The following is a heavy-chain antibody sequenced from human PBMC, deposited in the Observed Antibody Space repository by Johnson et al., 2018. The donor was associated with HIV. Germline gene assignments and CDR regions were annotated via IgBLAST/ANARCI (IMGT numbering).Heavy chain of an antibody. J-gene: IGHJ3*02. D-gene: IGHD1-7*01. CDR1: GFTFENYG. Sequence: VQLVESGGSVIRPGGSLRLSCVGTGFTFENYGMSWVRQAPGKGLQWVSGITWNGDTTTYADSVKGRFTVSRENAKRSLYLQLSNLRAEDTAVYHCAKGYIPAGTARKWDRRDAFDIWGQGTMVTVSS. CDR3: AKGYIPAGTARKWDRRDAFDI. CDR2: ITWNGDTT. V-gene: IGHV3-20*01.